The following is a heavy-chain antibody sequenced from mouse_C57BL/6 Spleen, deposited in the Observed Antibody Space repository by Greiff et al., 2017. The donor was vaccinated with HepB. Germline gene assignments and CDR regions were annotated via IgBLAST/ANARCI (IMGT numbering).Heavy chain of an antibody. V-gene: IGHV5-4*01. CDR2: ISDGGSYT. CDR1: GFTFSSYA. CDR3: TRDTMRIYYFDY. Sequence: DVMLVESGGGLVKPGGSLKLSCAASGFTFSSYAMSWVRQTPEKRLEWVATISDGGSYTYYPDNVKGRFTISRDNAKNNLYLQMSHLKSEDTAMYYCTRDTMRIYYFDYWGQGTTLTVSS. J-gene: IGHJ2*01. D-gene: IGHD6-1*01.